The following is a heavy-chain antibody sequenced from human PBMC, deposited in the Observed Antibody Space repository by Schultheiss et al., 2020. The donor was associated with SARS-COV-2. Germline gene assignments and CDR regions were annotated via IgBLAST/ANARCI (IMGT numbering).Heavy chain of an antibody. J-gene: IGHJ6*02. V-gene: IGHV3-30*19. CDR1: GFTFSSYG. CDR2: ISYDGSNK. D-gene: IGHD6-19*01. CDR3: ARGHSSGWFNYYYYGMDV. Sequence: GGSLRLSCAASGFTFSSYGMHWVRQAPGKGLEWVAVISYDGSNKYYADSVKGRFTISRDNSKNTLYLQTNSLRAEDTAVYYCARGHSSGWFNYYYYGMDVWGQGTTVTVSS.